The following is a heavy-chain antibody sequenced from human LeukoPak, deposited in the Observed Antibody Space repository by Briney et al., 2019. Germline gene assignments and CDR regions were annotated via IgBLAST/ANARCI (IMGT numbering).Heavy chain of an antibody. D-gene: IGHD1-1*01. J-gene: IGHJ3*02. CDR3: ARDTRRNGGAFDI. CDR1: GGTFSSYA. Sequence: GASVKVSCKASGGTFSSYAINWVRQAPGQGLEWMGGIIPIFGTANYAQKFQGRVTITADESTSTAYMELSSLRSEDTAVYYCARDTRRNGGAFDIWGQGTMVTVSS. CDR2: IIPIFGTA. V-gene: IGHV1-69*13.